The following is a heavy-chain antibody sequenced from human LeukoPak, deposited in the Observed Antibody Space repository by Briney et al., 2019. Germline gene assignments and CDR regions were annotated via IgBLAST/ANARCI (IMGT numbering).Heavy chain of an antibody. Sequence: PGGSLRLSCAVSGFSVRTNYMSWVRQAPGKGPEWVSHLYSSGSTYYTDSVKGRFTISRDNSQNTLYLHMNSLSAEGTAVYYCARTFLSGDGYKVGYFDYWGQGTLVTVSS. CDR3: ARTFLSGDGYKVGYFDY. CDR2: LYSSGST. CDR1: GFSVRTNY. J-gene: IGHJ4*02. V-gene: IGHV3-53*01. D-gene: IGHD5-24*01.